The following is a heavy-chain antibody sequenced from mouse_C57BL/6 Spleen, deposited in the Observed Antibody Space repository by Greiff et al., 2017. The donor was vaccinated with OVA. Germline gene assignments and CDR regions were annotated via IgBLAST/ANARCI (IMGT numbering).Heavy chain of an antibody. D-gene: IGHD2-4*01. CDR3: AKNRYDYDDGGYAMDY. CDR2: IWRGGST. J-gene: IGHJ4*01. Sequence: VMLVESGPGLVQPSQSLSITCTVSGFSLTSYGVHWVRQSPGKGLEWLGVIWRGGSTDYNAAFMSRLSITKDNSKSQVFFKMNSLQADDTAIYYCAKNRYDYDDGGYAMDYWGQGTSVTVSS. CDR1: GFSLTSYG. V-gene: IGHV2-5*01.